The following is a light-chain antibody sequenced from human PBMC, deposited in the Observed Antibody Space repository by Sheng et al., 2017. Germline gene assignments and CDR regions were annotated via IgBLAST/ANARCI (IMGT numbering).Light chain of an antibody. V-gene: IGKV3-20*01. CDR1: QSVSSY. Sequence: EIVLTQSPATLSLSPGERATLSCRASQSVSSYLAWYQQKPGQAPRLLIYGVSSRATGIPDRFSASGSGTDFTLTISRLEPEDFAVYYCQHYDSSSWTFGQGTKVEIK. CDR2: GVS. CDR3: QHYDSSSWT. J-gene: IGKJ1*01.